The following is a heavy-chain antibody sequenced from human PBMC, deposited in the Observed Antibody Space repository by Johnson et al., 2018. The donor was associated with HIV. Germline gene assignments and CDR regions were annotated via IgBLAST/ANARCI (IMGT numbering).Heavy chain of an antibody. D-gene: IGHD3-22*01. J-gene: IGHJ3*02. CDR2: ISGIGGST. V-gene: IGHV3-23*04. CDR3: ARDPEIVVGIEHDAFDS. Sequence: VQLVESGGGLVQPGGSLRLSCAASGFTFSSYAMSWVRQAPGKGLEWVSGISGIGGSTYYADSVKGRFTISRDNAKNSLYLQMNSLRAEDTAVYYCARDPEIVVGIEHDAFDSWGQGTMVTVSA. CDR1: GFTFSSYA.